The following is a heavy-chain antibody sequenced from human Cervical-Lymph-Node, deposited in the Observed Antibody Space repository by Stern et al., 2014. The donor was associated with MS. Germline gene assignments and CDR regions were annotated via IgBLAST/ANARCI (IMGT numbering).Heavy chain of an antibody. CDR3: ARGPLAYCGGDCYSEDFDY. Sequence: QVQLVQSGAEVKKPGASVKVSCKASGYTFTSYYMHWVRQAPGQGLEWMGIINPSGGSTSYAQKFQGRVTMTRDTSTSTVYMELSSLRSEDTAVYYCARGPLAYCGGDCYSEDFDYWGQGTLVTVSS. V-gene: IGHV1-46*03. CDR2: INPSGGST. D-gene: IGHD2-21*02. CDR1: GYTFTSYY. J-gene: IGHJ4*02.